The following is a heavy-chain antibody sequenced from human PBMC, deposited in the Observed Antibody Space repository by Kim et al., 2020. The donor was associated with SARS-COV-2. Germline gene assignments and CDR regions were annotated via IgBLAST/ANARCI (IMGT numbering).Heavy chain of an antibody. J-gene: IGHJ4*02. Sequence: RELYYVGAVKGRFTIARDHAKNSLYMQMNSLRVEDTAVYYCARGDAASGDHWGQGGLVTVSS. CDR2: REL. V-gene: IGHV3-7*03. CDR3: ARGDAASGDH. D-gene: IGHD7-27*01.